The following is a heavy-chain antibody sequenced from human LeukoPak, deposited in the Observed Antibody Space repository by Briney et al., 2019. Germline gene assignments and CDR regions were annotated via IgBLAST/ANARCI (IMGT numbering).Heavy chain of an antibody. Sequence: GGSLRLSCAASGFTFSDSWMSWVRQAPGKGLEWVANMNQDGSEKDYVDSVKGRFTISRDNARNSLYLQMGSLRAEDTAVYYCATYTHWVAGDVWGQGTTVTVS. D-gene: IGHD3-16*01. J-gene: IGHJ6*02. CDR3: ATYTHWVAGDV. CDR1: GFTFSDSW. V-gene: IGHV3-7*01. CDR2: MNQDGSEK.